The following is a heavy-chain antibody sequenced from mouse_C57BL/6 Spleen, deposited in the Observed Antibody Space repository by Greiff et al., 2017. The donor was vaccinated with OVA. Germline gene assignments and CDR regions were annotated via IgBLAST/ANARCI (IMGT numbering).Heavy chain of an antibody. CDR3: ARGDDGYYVTYFDY. Sequence: QVQLQPSGPELVKPGASVKLSCKASGYTFTSYDINWVKQRPGQGLEWIGWIYPRDGSTKYNEKFKGKATLTVDTSSSTAYMELHSLTSEDSAVYFCARGDDGYYVTYFDYWGQGTTLTVSS. D-gene: IGHD2-3*01. CDR1: GYTFTSYD. CDR2: IYPRDGST. J-gene: IGHJ2*01. V-gene: IGHV1-85*01.